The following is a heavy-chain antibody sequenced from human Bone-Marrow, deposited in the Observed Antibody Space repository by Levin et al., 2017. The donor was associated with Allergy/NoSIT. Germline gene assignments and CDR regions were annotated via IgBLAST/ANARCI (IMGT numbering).Heavy chain of an antibody. V-gene: IGHV1-24*01. J-gene: IGHJ3*02. Sequence: ASVKVSCKISGHPLSEVAMHWVRQGPGKGLEWMGRFDPEDGETVNQERFPGRVTVTEDTSIDTVFMELSGLRSEDTAIYYCTTEAFDIWGQGTAVIVSS. CDR3: TTEAFDI. CDR2: FDPEDGET. CDR1: GHPLSEVA.